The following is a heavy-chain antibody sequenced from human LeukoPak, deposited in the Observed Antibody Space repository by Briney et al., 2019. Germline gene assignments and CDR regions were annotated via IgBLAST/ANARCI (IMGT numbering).Heavy chain of an antibody. V-gene: IGHV1-2*02. Sequence: GASVKVSCKASGYTFTGYYMHWVRQAPGQGLEWMGWINPNSGGTNYAQKFQGRATMTRDTSISTAYMELSRLRSDDTAVYYCARDRDYGDSFDYWGQGTLVTVSS. D-gene: IGHD4-17*01. J-gene: IGHJ4*02. CDR1: GYTFTGYY. CDR3: ARDRDYGDSFDY. CDR2: INPNSGGT.